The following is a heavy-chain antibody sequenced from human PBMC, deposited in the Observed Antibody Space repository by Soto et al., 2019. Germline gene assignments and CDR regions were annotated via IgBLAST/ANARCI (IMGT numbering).Heavy chain of an antibody. CDR3: ARGVSITMVRGVVSDWFDP. Sequence: QPPGEGLEWIGTFHFSERTYYNPSLKSRVTISVDKSKNQFSLKLSSVTAADTAVYYCARGVSITMVRGVVSDWFDPWGQGTLVTVSS. D-gene: IGHD3-10*01. J-gene: IGHJ5*02. V-gene: IGHV4-39*07. CDR2: FHFSERT.